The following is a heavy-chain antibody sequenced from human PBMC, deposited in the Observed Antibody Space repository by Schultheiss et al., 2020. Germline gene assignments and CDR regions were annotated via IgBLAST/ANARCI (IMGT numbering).Heavy chain of an antibody. CDR1: GGSISSGGYY. CDR2: IYYSGST. V-gene: IGHV4-61*08. CDR3: ASYSSSGNY. J-gene: IGHJ4*02. Sequence: SETLSLTCTVSGGSISSGGYYWSWIRQPPGKGLEWIGYIYYSGSTNYNPSLKSRVTISVDTSKNQFSLKLSSVTAADTAVYYCASYSSSGNYWGQGTLVTVSS. D-gene: IGHD6-6*01.